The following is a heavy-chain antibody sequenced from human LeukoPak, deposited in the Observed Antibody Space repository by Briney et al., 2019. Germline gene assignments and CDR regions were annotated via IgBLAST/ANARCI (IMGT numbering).Heavy chain of an antibody. CDR1: GFTFSSFT. D-gene: IGHD3-10*01. CDR3: ARSFLMSFGELLSGGFDV. CDR2: ISSSSYI. Sequence: GGSLRLSCAASGFTFSSFTMNWVRQAPGKGLEWVSSISSSSYIYYADSVKGRFTISRDNAKDSLFLQMNSLRAEDTAVYFCARSFLMSFGELLSGGFDVWGQGAMVTVSS. J-gene: IGHJ3*01. V-gene: IGHV3-21*01.